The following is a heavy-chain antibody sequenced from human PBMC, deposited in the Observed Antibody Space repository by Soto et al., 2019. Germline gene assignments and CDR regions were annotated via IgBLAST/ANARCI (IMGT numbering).Heavy chain of an antibody. CDR1: GDSIGRGDFY. CDR2: IYYSGST. Sequence: SETLSLTCTVSGDSIGRGDFYWSWIRQHPGKGLEWIGYIYYSGSTYYNPSLKSRITISLDTSKNQFSLKLSSVTAADTAVYYCARDPLEHYFGMDVWGQGTTVP. CDR3: ARDPLEHYFGMDV. V-gene: IGHV4-31*03. D-gene: IGHD1-1*01. J-gene: IGHJ6*02.